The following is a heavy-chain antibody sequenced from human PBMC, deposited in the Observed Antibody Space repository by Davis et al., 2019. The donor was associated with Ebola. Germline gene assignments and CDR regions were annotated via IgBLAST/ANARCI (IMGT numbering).Heavy chain of an antibody. CDR3: ARDWDDVTIYY. J-gene: IGHJ4*02. V-gene: IGHV3-21*01. CDR1: GFTLSRYT. CDR2: ISSSGTYI. D-gene: IGHD1-1*01. Sequence: GESPKPPCAASGFTLSRYTMNRVRQAPGKGLEWVSSISSSGTYINYADSVQGRFTISRDNAKNSLYLQMNSLRAKDTAVYYCARDWDDVTIYYWGQGMMVTASS.